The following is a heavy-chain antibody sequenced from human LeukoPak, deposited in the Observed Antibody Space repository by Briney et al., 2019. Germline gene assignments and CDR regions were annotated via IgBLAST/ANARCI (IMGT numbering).Heavy chain of an antibody. CDR3: ARISSSNWYNERGAFDV. J-gene: IGHJ3*01. V-gene: IGHV4-4*02. CDR1: GGSISSSHW. Sequence: SGTLSLTCVVSGGSISSSHWWSWVRRPPGKGLEWIGEIYHSGSTNYNPSLKSRVTISVDTSKNQFSLKLSSVTAADTAVYYCARISSSNWYNERGAFDVWGQGTMVTVSS. D-gene: IGHD6-13*01. CDR2: IYHSGST.